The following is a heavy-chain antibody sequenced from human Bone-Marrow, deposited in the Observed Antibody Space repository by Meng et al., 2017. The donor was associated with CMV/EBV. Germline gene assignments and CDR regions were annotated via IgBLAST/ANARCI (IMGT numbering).Heavy chain of an antibody. V-gene: IGHV4-34*01. CDR3: ARERRHFYGMDV. J-gene: IGHJ6*02. Sequence: SETLSLTCAVYGGSFSGYYWSWIRQPPGKGLEWIGEINHSGSTNYNPSLKSRVTISVDTSKNQFSLKLSSVTAADTAVYYCARERRHFYGMDVWGQGTTVTVSS. CDR1: GGSFSGYY. CDR2: INHSGST.